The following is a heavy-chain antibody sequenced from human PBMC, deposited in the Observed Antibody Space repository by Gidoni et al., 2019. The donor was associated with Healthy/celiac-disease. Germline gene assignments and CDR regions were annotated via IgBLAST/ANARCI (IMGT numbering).Heavy chain of an antibody. J-gene: IGHJ4*02. CDR3: AKDMVLGSWELLFDY. Sequence: EVQLLESGGGLVQPGGSLRRSCAASGFTFSSYAMSWVRQAPGKGRGWFSAISGSGGSTYYADSVMGRFTISRDNSKNTLYLQMNSLRAEDTAVYYCAKDMVLGSWELLFDYWGQGTLVTVSS. CDR2: ISGSGGST. CDR1: GFTFSSYA. V-gene: IGHV3-23*01. D-gene: IGHD1-26*01.